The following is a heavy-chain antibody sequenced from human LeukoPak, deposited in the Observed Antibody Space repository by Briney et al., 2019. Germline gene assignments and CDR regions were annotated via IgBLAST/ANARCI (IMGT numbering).Heavy chain of an antibody. J-gene: IGHJ4*02. V-gene: IGHV3-23*01. CDR2: ISGSGSST. Sequence: PGGSLRLSCEGSGFTFNNNAMSWVRQAPGKGLEWVSSISGSGSSTYYTDSVKGRFTISRDNSKTTVYLQMNSLRAEDTAVYYCAKGGGSYFGYWGQGALVTVSS. D-gene: IGHD1-26*01. CDR1: GFTFNNNA. CDR3: AKGGGSYFGY.